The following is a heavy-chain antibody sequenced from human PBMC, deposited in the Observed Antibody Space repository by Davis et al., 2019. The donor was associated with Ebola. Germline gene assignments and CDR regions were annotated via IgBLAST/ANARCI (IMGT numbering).Heavy chain of an antibody. D-gene: IGHD1-26*01. Sequence: SETLSLTCTVSGGSISSGSISRSSYYWGWNRQPLGQGLEWIGSIDNSWNAYYTPSLKSRVTISVDTSKNQFSLRLSSVTAADTAVYYCARSPISGNYYSDASDIWGHGTMVTVSS. CDR1: GGSISSGSISRSSYY. J-gene: IGHJ3*02. CDR3: ARSPISGNYYSDASDI. V-gene: IGHV4-39*01. CDR2: IDNSWNA.